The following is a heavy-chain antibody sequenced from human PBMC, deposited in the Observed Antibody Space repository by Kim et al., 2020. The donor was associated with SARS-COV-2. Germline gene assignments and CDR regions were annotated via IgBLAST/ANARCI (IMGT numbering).Heavy chain of an antibody. V-gene: IGHV3-48*02. CDR2: SSSIT. Sequence: SSSITYYADSVKGRCTISRDSAKNSVCLQMNSLRDEDTAVYYCATDGFRVWGQGTMVTVSS. J-gene: IGHJ3*01. CDR3: ATDGFRV.